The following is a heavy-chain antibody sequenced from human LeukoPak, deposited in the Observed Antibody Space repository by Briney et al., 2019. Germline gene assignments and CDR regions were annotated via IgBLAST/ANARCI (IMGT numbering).Heavy chain of an antibody. Sequence: GASVKVSCKASGFTFTSSAMQWVRQARGQRLEWIGWIVVGSGNTNYAQKFQERVTITRDMSTSTAYMEPSSLRSEDTAVYYCAADLYCSGGSCYYYMDVWGKGTTVTISS. J-gene: IGHJ6*03. V-gene: IGHV1-58*02. CDR2: IVVGSGNT. D-gene: IGHD2-15*01. CDR3: AADLYCSGGSCYYYMDV. CDR1: GFTFTSSA.